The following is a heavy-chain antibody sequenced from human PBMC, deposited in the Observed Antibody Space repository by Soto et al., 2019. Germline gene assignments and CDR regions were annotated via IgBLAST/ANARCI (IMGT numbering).Heavy chain of an antibody. D-gene: IGHD3-9*01. V-gene: IGHV4-31*03. CDR1: GGSLSTDGYY. CDR2: FYSSGGT. Sequence: QVHLQESGPGLVKPSQTLSLTCTVSGGSLSTDGYYWTWIRPRPGKGLEWIGDFYSSGGTYYNPSLKSRISLSPDTSENQFYLTMSSVTAADTAMYYCARRHDILTGSDAYDVWGQGTLVTVSS. J-gene: IGHJ3*01. CDR3: ARRHDILTGSDAYDV.